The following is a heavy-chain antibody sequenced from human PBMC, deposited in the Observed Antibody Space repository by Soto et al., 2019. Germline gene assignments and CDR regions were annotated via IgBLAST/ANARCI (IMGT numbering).Heavy chain of an antibody. J-gene: IGHJ6*02. CDR3: ARGQWQQPHGMDV. D-gene: IGHD6-13*01. CDR1: GDTFSSYT. V-gene: IGHV1-69*02. CDR2: IIPLPGLP. Sequence: QVQLVQSGAEVKKPGSSVKVSCKASGDTFSSYTLDWVRQAPGQGLEWMGRIIPLPGLPFYAQKFQGRLTITADTSTNTAYMELSSLRSEDTATYFCARGQWQQPHGMDVWGQGTMVTVSS.